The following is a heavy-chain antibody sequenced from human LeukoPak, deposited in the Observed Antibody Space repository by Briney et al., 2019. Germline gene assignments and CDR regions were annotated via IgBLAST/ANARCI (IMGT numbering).Heavy chain of an antibody. CDR3: ARDSDYCGNGKGDWFDP. J-gene: IGHJ5*02. CDR2: ISTYIGVT. Sequence: VASVNVSCKTSGYTFTSFGVSWVRQAPGQGLEWMGWISTYIGVTQYAEKFEDRVTMTIDTSTNTAYMELRSLRYDDTAVYYCARDSDYCGNGKGDWFDPWGQATVVTDSS. D-gene: IGHD4-23*01. CDR1: GYTFTSFG. V-gene: IGHV1-18*04.